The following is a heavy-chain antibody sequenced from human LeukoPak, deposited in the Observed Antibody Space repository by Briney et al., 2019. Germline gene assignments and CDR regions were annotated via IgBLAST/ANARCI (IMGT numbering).Heavy chain of an antibody. J-gene: IGHJ4*02. CDR1: GFTFSAYN. Sequence: GGSLRLSCAASGFTFSAYNMNWVRQAPGKGLEWVSSITGSSTYIYYADSVRGRFTISRDNAKNSLSLQMDSLRAEDTAVYYCARDYGGNPRSFQGYWGQGTLVS. CDR2: ITGSSTYI. D-gene: IGHD4-23*01. V-gene: IGHV3-21*01. CDR3: ARDYGGNPRSFQGY.